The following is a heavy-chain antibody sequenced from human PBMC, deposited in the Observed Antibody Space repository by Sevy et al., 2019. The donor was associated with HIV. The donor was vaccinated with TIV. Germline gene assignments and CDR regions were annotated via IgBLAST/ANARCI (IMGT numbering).Heavy chain of an antibody. D-gene: IGHD3-9*01. CDR3: AREGDYDILTGYSKGYFDY. V-gene: IGHV3-21*01. CDR1: GFTFSSYS. CDR2: ISSSSSYI. J-gene: IGHJ4*02. Sequence: GESLRLSCAASGFTFSSYSMNWVRQAPGKGLEWVSSISSSSSYIYYADSVKGRFTISRDNAKNSLYLQMNSLRAEDTAVYYCAREGDYDILTGYSKGYFDYWGQGTLVTVSS.